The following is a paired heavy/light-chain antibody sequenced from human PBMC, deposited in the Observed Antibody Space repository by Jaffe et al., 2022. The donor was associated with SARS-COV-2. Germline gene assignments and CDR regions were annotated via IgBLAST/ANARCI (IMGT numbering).Light chain of an antibody. J-gene: IGKJ1*01. CDR3: QQYGRSPGT. CDR1: QSVSSTS. Sequence: EIVLTQSPGTLSLSPGERATLSCRASQSVSSTSLAWYQQKPGQAPRLLIYGASSRATGIPDRFSGSGSATDFTLTISRLEPEDFAVYYCQQYGRSPGTFGQGTKVEIK. CDR2: GAS. V-gene: IGKV3-20*01.
Heavy chain of an antibody. J-gene: IGHJ6*02. Sequence: QVQLRESGPGLVKPSQTLSLTCTVSGASIGRGAYYWNWIRQHPGKGLEWIGYIAYSGSTYYNPSLKSRVAMSLDMSKNFFALELSSVTAADTAVYYCARDKGLAYPFLTDVWGQGTTVTVSS. CDR1: GASIGRGAYY. D-gene: IGHD3-9*01. CDR2: IAYSGST. CDR3: ARDKGLAYPFLTDV. V-gene: IGHV4-31*03.